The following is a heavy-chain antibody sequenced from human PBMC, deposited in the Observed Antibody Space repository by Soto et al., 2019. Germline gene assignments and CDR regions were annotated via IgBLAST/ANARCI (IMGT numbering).Heavy chain of an antibody. Sequence: GSLRLSCAASGFTFSSSDMHWVRQATGKSLEWVSAIGTAGDTYYPGSVKGRFTISRENAKNSLYLQMNSLTAGDTAVYYCARARYGGYYDYWGRGTLVTVSS. CDR2: IGTAGDT. CDR3: ARARYGGYYDY. V-gene: IGHV3-13*01. D-gene: IGHD1-26*01. CDR1: GFTFSSSD. J-gene: IGHJ4*02.